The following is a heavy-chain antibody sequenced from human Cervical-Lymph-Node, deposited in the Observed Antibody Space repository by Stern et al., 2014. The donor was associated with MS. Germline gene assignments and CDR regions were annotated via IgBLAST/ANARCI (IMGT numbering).Heavy chain of an antibody. J-gene: IGHJ4*02. CDR1: GGSMKSYY. D-gene: IGHD2-21*02. V-gene: IGHV4-4*07. Sequence: QVQLQESGPRLVKPSETLSLICSVSGGSMKSYYWSWIRQPAGKGLEWIGRIYTSGSTNYKSSLMSRVIMSVDTSKGQFSLQLTSVTAADTAVYYCARNHFGDYFYDYWGQGTLVTVSS. CDR2: IYTSGST. CDR3: ARNHFGDYFYDY.